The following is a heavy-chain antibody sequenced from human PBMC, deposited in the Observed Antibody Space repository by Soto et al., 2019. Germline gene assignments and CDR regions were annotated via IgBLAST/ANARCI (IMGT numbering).Heavy chain of an antibody. CDR3: AREAGYCSRTSCYRRAFDT. Sequence: EVQLVESGGDLVQPGGSLRLSCAASGCTLSGHWMHWVRQVPGKGLEWVSRINTDGGSSAYADSVKGRFTISRDNAKNTLYLQRNGLRAEDTAVYYCAREAGYCSRTSCYRRAFDTWGQGTTVTVSS. D-gene: IGHD2-2*01. CDR1: GCTLSGHW. J-gene: IGHJ3*02. CDR2: INTDGGSS. V-gene: IGHV3-74*03.